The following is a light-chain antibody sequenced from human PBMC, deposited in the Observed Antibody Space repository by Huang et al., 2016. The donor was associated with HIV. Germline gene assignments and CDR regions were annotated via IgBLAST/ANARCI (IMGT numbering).Light chain of an antibody. V-gene: IGKV3-11*01. J-gene: IGKJ1*01. CDR2: DAS. Sequence: EIVLTQSPATLSLSPGERATLSCRASQSVSSYLAWYQQKPGQAPGLFIYDASNRATGIPARFSGSGSGTDFTLTISSLEPEDFAVYYCQQRVNWPWTFGQGTKVEIK. CDR3: QQRVNWPWT. CDR1: QSVSSY.